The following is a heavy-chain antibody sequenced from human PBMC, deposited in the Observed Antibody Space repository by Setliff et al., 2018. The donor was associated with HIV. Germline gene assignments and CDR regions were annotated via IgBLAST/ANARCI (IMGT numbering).Heavy chain of an antibody. V-gene: IGHV5-51*01. Sequence: GESLKISCKGSGYSFTTYWIAWVRQMPGEGLEWMGIINPADSDTRYSPSFQGQVTFSADKSINTAYLQWSGLKASSTAIYYCARLPGGSVYYVDYWGQGTLVTVS. CDR1: GYSFTTYW. CDR2: INPADSDT. J-gene: IGHJ4*02. CDR3: ARLPGGSVYYVDY. D-gene: IGHD3-10*01.